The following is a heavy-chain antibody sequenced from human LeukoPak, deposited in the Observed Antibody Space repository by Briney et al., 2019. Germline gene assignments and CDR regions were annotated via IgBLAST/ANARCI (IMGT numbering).Heavy chain of an antibody. D-gene: IGHD3-22*01. Sequence: PSETLSLTCTVSGGSISSSSYYWGWIRQPPGKGLEWIGSIYYRGSTYYNPSLKSRVTISVDTSKNQFSLKLSSVTAAVTAVYYCARHQSKIYDSSPPGYWGQGTLVTVSS. J-gene: IGHJ4*02. V-gene: IGHV4-39*01. CDR2: IYYRGST. CDR3: ARHQSKIYDSSPPGY. CDR1: GGSISSSSYY.